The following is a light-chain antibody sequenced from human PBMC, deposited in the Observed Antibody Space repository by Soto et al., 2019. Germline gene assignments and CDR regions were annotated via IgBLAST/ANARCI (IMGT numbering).Light chain of an antibody. Sequence: QSVLTQPRSVSGSPGQSVTISCTGTSSDVGGYNYVSWYQQHPGKAPKLMIYDVSKRPSGVSNRFSGSKSGNTASLTISGLQAEDEADYYCSSYTSSSTLYVVGSGTKVTVL. CDR1: SSDVGGYNY. V-gene: IGLV2-14*01. CDR2: DVS. J-gene: IGLJ1*01. CDR3: SSYTSSSTLYV.